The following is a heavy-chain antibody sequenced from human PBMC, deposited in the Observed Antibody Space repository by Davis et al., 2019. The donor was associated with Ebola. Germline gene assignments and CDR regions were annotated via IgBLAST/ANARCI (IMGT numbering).Heavy chain of an antibody. V-gene: IGHV4-34*01. CDR2: INHSGST. Sequence: PSETLSLTCAVYGGSFSGYYWSWIRQPPGKGLEWIGEINHSGSTNYNPSLKSRVTISVDTSKNQFSLKLSSVTAADTAVYYCARGIGGSPWYFDLWGRGTLVTVSS. CDR1: GGSFSGYY. CDR3: ARGIGGSPWYFDL. D-gene: IGHD3-10*01. J-gene: IGHJ2*01.